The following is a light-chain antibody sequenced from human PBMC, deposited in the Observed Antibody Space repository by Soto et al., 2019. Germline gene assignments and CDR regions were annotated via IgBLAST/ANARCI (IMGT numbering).Light chain of an antibody. CDR2: DAS. J-gene: IGKJ5*01. CDR3: QHRSNWPAIT. V-gene: IGKV3-11*01. Sequence: EIVLTQSPATLSLSPGERATLSCRASQSVSSYLAWYQQKPGQAPRLLIYDASNRATGIPARFSGSGSGTDFPLTISSLEPADFAVYYCQHRSNWPAITFGQGTRLEIK. CDR1: QSVSSY.